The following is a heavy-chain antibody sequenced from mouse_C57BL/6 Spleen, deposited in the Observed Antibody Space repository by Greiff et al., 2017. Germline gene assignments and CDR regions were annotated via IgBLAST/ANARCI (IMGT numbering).Heavy chain of an antibody. CDR1: GYTFTSYW. Sequence: QVQLQQPGAELVKPGASVKLSCKASGYTFTSYWMQWVKQRPGQGLEWIGEIDPSDSYTNYNQKFKGKATLTVDTSSSTAYMQLSSLTSEDSAVYYCARWGDGYYWYYFGYWGQGTTLTVSS. J-gene: IGHJ2*01. D-gene: IGHD2-3*01. V-gene: IGHV1-50*01. CDR3: ARWGDGYYWYYFGY. CDR2: IDPSDSYT.